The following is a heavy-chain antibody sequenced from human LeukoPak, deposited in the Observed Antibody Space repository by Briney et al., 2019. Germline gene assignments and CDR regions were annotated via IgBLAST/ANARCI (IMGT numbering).Heavy chain of an antibody. CDR3: ARVKGDIVVGPAAIYFDY. D-gene: IGHD2-2*01. CDR1: GGSISSGGYY. CDR2: IYYSGST. J-gene: IGHJ4*02. V-gene: IGHV4-31*03. Sequence: PSETLSLTCTVSGGSISSGGYYWSWIRQHPGKGLEWIGYIYYSGSTYYNPSLKSRVTISVDTSKNQFSLKLSSVTAADTAVYYCARVKGDIVVGPAAIYFDYWGQGTLVTVSS.